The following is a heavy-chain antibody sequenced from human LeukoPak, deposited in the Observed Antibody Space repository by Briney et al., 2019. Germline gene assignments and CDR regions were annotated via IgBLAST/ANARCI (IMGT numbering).Heavy chain of an antibody. CDR1: GYSIRNGYY. J-gene: IGHJ4*02. V-gene: IGHV4-59*01. Sequence: SETLSLTCSVSGYSIRNGYYWGWIRQPPGKGLEWIGYIYYSGSTNYNPSLESRVTMSVDTSKNQLSLNLTSVTAADTAVYFCATGYSSYYFDYWGLGTLVTVSS. CDR3: ATGYSSYYFDY. CDR2: IYYSGST. D-gene: IGHD6-6*01.